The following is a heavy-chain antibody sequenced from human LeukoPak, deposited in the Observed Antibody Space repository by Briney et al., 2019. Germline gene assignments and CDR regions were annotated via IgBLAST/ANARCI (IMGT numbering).Heavy chain of an antibody. CDR1: GGSFSGYY. Sequence: SETLSLTCAVYGGSFSGYYWSWIRQPPGKGLEWIGETNHSGSTNYNPSLKSRVTISVDTSKNQFSLKLSSVTAADTAVYYCARLSVGSSWYVGFDYWGQGTLVTVSS. D-gene: IGHD6-13*01. J-gene: IGHJ4*02. V-gene: IGHV4-34*01. CDR3: ARLSVGSSWYVGFDY. CDR2: TNHSGST.